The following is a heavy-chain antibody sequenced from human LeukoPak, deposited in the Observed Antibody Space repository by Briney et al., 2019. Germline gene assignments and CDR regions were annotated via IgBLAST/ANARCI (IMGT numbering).Heavy chain of an antibody. D-gene: IGHD4-17*01. CDR2: ISYIGST. V-gene: IGHV4-59*11. Sequence: SETLSLTCTVSGGSLSSHYWSGIRQPPGKGLEWIGYISYIGSTNYNPSLKSRVTISVDTSKNQFSLKLSSVTAADTAVYYCARDPTTVTKGLDIWGQGTMVTVSS. CDR3: ARDPTTVTKGLDI. J-gene: IGHJ3*02. CDR1: GGSLSSHY.